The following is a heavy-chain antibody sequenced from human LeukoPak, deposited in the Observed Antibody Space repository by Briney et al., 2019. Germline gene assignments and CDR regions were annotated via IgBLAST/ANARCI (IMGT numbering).Heavy chain of an antibody. Sequence: PSETLSLTCTVPGDSISSSSYYWGWIRQPPGKGLEWIGSIYYSGSTYYIPSLKSRVTISVDTSKNQFSLKLSSVTAADTAVYYCARIRVVGATDAFDIWGQGTMVTVSS. D-gene: IGHD1-26*01. V-gene: IGHV4-39*01. CDR2: IYYSGST. CDR3: ARIRVVGATDAFDI. J-gene: IGHJ3*02. CDR1: GDSISSSSYY.